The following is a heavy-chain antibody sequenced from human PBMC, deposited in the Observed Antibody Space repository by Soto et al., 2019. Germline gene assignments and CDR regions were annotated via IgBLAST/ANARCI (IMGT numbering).Heavy chain of an antibody. V-gene: IGHV3-30*02. D-gene: IGHD3-10*02. J-gene: IGHJ4*02. CDR2: MSYDGSDT. CDR1: GFIFSNNG. Sequence: PGGSLRLSCVGSGFIFSNNGMHWVRQTPGEGLEWVAFMSYDGSDTFYADSVKGRFTISRDNSKNTLFLHMSNLRAEDTAMYYCTIVRVADSALDHWGEGTLVPVSS. CDR3: TIVRVADSALDH.